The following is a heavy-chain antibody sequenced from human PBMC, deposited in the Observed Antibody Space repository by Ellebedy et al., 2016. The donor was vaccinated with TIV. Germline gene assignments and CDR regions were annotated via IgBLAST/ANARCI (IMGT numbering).Heavy chain of an antibody. D-gene: IGHD6-6*01. CDR2: ISSRGSNT. J-gene: IGHJ6*03. CDR1: GFTFSDYY. CDR3: TKAPTYSSSGGYMDV. Sequence: GESLKISXAASGFTFSDYYMSWIRQAPGKGLEWVSYISSRGSNTNYADSVEGRFTISRDNAKNALYLQMNSLRAEDTALYYCTKAPTYSSSGGYMDVWGKGTTVTVSS. V-gene: IGHV3-11*05.